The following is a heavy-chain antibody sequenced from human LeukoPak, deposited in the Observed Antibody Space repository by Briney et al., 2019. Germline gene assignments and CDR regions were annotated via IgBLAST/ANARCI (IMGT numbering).Heavy chain of an antibody. CDR2: IYYTGST. CDR3: AREPRDGYNRLDY. D-gene: IGHD5-24*01. Sequence: SETLSLTCSVSGDSVSSTSDNWGWIRQPPGKGLEWIGNIYYTGSTFYKPSLKSRVTMSVDTSNNQFSLKLSSVTAADTAVYYCAREPRDGYNRLDYWGQGTLVTVSS. J-gene: IGHJ4*02. CDR1: GDSVSSTSDN. V-gene: IGHV4-39*07.